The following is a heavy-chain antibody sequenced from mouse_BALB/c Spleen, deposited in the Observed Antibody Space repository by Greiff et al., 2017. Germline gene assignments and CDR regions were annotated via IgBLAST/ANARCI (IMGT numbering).Heavy chain of an antibody. Sequence: VKLVESGAELMKPGASVKISCKATGYTFSSYWIEWVKQRPGHGLEWIGEILPGSGSTNYNEKFKGKATFTADTSSNTAYMQLSSLTSEDSAVYYCARGLGGNSFAYWGQGTLVTVSA. CDR3: ARGLGGNSFAY. CDR2: ILPGSGST. CDR1: GYTFSSYW. D-gene: IGHD2-1*01. V-gene: IGHV1-9*01. J-gene: IGHJ3*01.